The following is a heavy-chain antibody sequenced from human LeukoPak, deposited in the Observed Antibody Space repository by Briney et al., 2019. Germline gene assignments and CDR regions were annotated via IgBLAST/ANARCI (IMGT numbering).Heavy chain of an antibody. Sequence: QPGRSLRLSCAASGFTFSSYAMHWVRQAPGKGLEWVAVISYGGGNKYYADSVKGRFTISRDNSKNTLYLQMNSLRAEDTAVYYCAREAYSSGWYKKRSNWFDPWGQGTLVTVSS. CDR3: AREAYSSGWYKKRSNWFDP. J-gene: IGHJ5*02. CDR1: GFTFSSYA. V-gene: IGHV3-30-3*01. D-gene: IGHD6-19*01. CDR2: ISYGGGNK.